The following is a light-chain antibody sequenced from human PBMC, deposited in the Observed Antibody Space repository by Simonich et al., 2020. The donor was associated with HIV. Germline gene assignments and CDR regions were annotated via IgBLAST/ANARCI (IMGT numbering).Light chain of an antibody. CDR1: SSNIGSNY. V-gene: IGLV1-47*01. Sequence: QSVLTQPPSASGTPGQRVTISCSGSSSNIGSNYVYWYRQLPGTAPKLLIYRNNQRPSGVPDRFSGSKSGNAASLTISGLQAEDEADYYCSSYTSITTWVFGEGTKLTVL. CDR3: SSYTSITTWV. CDR2: RNN. J-gene: IGLJ3*02.